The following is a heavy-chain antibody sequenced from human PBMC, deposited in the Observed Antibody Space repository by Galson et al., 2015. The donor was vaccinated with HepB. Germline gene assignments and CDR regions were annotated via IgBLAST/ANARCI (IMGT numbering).Heavy chain of an antibody. CDR1: GYTFTTFD. V-gene: IGHV1-18*01. CDR2: ISAYNGNT. J-gene: IGHJ4*02. D-gene: IGHD3-22*01. CDR3: ARQSRDDSSGYYSLGGADY. Sequence: SVKVSCKVSGYTFTTFDISWVRQAPGQGLEWMGWISAYNGNTNYAQKLQGRATMTTDTSTTTAYMELRSLGSDDTAVYYCARQSRDDSSGYYSLGGADYWGQGTLVTVSS.